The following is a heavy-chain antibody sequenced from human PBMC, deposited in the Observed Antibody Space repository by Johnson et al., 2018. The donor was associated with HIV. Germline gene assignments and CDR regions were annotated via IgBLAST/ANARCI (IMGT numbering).Heavy chain of an antibody. CDR3: AKDGAMAFDI. CDR1: GFTFSNAW. D-gene: IGHD2-2*01. Sequence: VQLVESGGGLVKPGGSLRLSCAASGFTFSNAWMSWVRQAPGKGLEWVGRIKSKTDGGTTDYAAPVKGRFTISRDDSKNTLYLQMNSLRAEDTAVYYCAKDGAMAFDIWGQGTMVTVSS. V-gene: IGHV3-15*01. CDR2: IKSKTDGGTT. J-gene: IGHJ3*02.